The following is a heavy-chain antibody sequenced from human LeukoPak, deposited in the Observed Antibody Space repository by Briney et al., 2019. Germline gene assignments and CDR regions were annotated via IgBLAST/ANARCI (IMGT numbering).Heavy chain of an antibody. J-gene: IGHJ5*02. D-gene: IGHD3-10*01. CDR3: ARVGLYYYGSGSYHRWFDP. V-gene: IGHV4-34*01. Sequence: SETLSLTCAVYGGSFSGYYWSWIRQPPGKGLEWIGEINHSGSTNYNPSLKSRVTISVDTSKNQFSLKLSSVTAADTAVYYCARVGLYYYGSGSYHRWFDPWGQGTLVTVSS. CDR1: GGSFSGYY. CDR2: INHSGST.